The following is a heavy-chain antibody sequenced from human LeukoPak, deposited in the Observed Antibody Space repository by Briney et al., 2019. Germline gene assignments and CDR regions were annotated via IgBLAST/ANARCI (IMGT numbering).Heavy chain of an antibody. V-gene: IGHV3-49*04. CDR1: GFTFSSYE. CDR3: TRDHWVGDPYYYYMDV. Sequence: GGSLRLSCAASGFTFSSYEWNWVRQAPGMGLEWVGFIRSKAYGGTTEYAASVKGRFTISRDDSKSIAYLQMNSLKTEDTAVYYCTRDHWVGDPYYYYMDVWGKGTTVTVSS. D-gene: IGHD3-10*01. J-gene: IGHJ6*03. CDR2: IRSKAYGGTT.